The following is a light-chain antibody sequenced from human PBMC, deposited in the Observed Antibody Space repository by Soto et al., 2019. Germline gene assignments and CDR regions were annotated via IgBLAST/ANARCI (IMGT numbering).Light chain of an antibody. V-gene: IGLV7-43*01. Sequence: QAVVTQEPSLTVSQGGTVTLTCSSSTGAVTSTHYANWFQQKPGQPPRSLIYSTSNKYSWTPARFSGSLLGGSAALTLSDVQPEDEADYYCQLYYGATRVFGGGTKVTVL. CDR3: QLYYGATRV. CDR2: STS. CDR1: TGAVTSTHY. J-gene: IGLJ3*02.